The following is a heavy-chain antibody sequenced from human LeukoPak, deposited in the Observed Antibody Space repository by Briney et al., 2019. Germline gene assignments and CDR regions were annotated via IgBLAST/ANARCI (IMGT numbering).Heavy chain of an antibody. J-gene: IGHJ4*02. CDR1: GGTFSSYA. D-gene: IGHD3-9*01. Sequence: SVKVSCKASGGTFSSYAISWVRQAPGQGLEWMGGIIPILGTANYAQKFQGRVTITADESTSTAYMELSSLRSEDTAVCYCAHHYDILTGYRFDYWGQGTLVTVSS. CDR3: AHHYDILTGYRFDY. V-gene: IGHV1-69*13. CDR2: IIPILGTA.